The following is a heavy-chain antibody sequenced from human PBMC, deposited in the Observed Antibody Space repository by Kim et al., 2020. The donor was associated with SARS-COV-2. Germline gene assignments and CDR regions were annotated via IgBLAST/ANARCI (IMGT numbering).Heavy chain of an antibody. Sequence: TYYADSGKGRFTIPRDNSKNTLYLQMNSLRAEDTAVYYCAKVSRGSYFDYWGQGTLVTVSS. J-gene: IGHJ4*02. D-gene: IGHD1-26*01. CDR2: T. V-gene: IGHV3-23*01. CDR3: AKVSRGSYFDY.